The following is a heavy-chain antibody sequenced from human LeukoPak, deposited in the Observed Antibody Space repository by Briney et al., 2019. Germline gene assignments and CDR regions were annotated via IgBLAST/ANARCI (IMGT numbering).Heavy chain of an antibody. V-gene: IGHV1-18*01. J-gene: IGHJ3*02. Sequence: GASVKVSCKASGYTFTSYGISWVRQAPGQGLEWMGWISAYNGNTNYAQELQGRVTMTTDTSTSTAYMELRSLRSDDTAVYYCARDGIAATADAFDIWGQGTMVTVSS. CDR3: ARDGIAATADAFDI. D-gene: IGHD6-13*01. CDR2: ISAYNGNT. CDR1: GYTFTSYG.